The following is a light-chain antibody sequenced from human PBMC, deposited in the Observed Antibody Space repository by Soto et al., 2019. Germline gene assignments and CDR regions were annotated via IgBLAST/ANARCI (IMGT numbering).Light chain of an antibody. CDR2: LNSDGSH. CDR3: QTWGTGTVV. Sequence: QPVLTQSPSASASLGASVKLTCTLSSGHSSYDIAWHQQQPEKGPRYLMKLNSDGSHSKGDGIPARFSGSSSGAERYLTIPSLQSADEADYYCQTWGTGTVVFGGGTKLTVL. V-gene: IGLV4-69*01. J-gene: IGLJ2*01. CDR1: SGHSSYD.